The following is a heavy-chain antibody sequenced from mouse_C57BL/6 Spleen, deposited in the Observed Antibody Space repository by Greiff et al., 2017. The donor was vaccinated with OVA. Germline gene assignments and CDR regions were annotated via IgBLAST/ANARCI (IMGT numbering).Heavy chain of an antibody. J-gene: IGHJ1*03. CDR3: ARPYGSSAGWYFDV. Sequence: VKLQQPGAELVKPGASVKMSCKASGYTFTSYWITWVKQRPGQGLEWIGDIYPGSGSTNYNEKFTSKATLTVDTTSSTAYMQLSSLTSEDAAVYYCARPYGSSAGWYFDVWGTGTTVTVSS. CDR2: IYPGSGST. CDR1: GYTFTSYW. D-gene: IGHD1-1*01. V-gene: IGHV1-55*01.